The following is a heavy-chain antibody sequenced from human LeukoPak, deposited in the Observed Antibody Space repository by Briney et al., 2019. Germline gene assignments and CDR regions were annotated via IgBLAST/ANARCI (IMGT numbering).Heavy chain of an antibody. CDR2: IYYSGST. CDR3: ARHSTVNTFVLDP. D-gene: IGHD4-17*01. J-gene: IGHJ5*02. Sequence: SETLSLTCTVSGGSISSSNYYWGWIRQPPGKELEWIGSIYYSGSTFYNPSLKSRVTISVDTSKNQLSLKLSSVTAADTAVYYCARHSTVNTFVLDPWGQGTRVTVSS. CDR1: GGSISSSNYY. V-gene: IGHV4-39*01.